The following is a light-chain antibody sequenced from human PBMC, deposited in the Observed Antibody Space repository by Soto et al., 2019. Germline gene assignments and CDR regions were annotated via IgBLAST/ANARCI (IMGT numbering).Light chain of an antibody. CDR2: AAS. J-gene: IGKJ4*01. V-gene: IGKV1-8*01. Sequence: AIRMTQSPSSFSASTGDRVTITCRASQGISSYLAWYQQKPGKAPRLLIYAASTLQSGVPSRFSGSGSDTEFTLTISSLQPEDFATYYCQQLNNYPLTFGGGTKWIS. CDR3: QQLNNYPLT. CDR1: QGISSY.